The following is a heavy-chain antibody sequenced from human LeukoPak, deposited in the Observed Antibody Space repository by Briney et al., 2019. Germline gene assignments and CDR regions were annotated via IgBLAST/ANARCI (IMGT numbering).Heavy chain of an antibody. CDR1: GYSFTSYW. CDR2: IYPGDSDT. Sequence: GESLKISCKGSGYSFTSYWIGWVRQMPGKGLEWMGIIYPGDSDTRYSPSFQGQVTISADKSINTAFVQWSSLKASDTAIYYCARRAPEYTNRWYFDLWGRGTLVTVSS. J-gene: IGHJ2*01. CDR3: ARRAPEYTNRWYFDL. V-gene: IGHV5-51*01. D-gene: IGHD6-6*01.